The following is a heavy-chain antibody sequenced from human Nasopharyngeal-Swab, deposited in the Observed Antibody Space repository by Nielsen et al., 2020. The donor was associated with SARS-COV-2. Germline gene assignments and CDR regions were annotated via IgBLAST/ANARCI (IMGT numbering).Heavy chain of an antibody. CDR1: GFTFSSYN. CDR3: ARDLTTGSSTEVYYYYYGMDV. J-gene: IGHJ6*02. V-gene: IGHV3-21*01. Sequence: ESLKISCAASGFTFSSYNMNWVRQAPGKGLEWVSSISSSSTYIYYADSVKGRFTISRDNAKNSLYLQMNSLRAEDTAVYYCARDLTTGSSTEVYYYYYGMDVWGQGTTVTVSS. CDR2: ISSSSTYI. D-gene: IGHD1-1*01.